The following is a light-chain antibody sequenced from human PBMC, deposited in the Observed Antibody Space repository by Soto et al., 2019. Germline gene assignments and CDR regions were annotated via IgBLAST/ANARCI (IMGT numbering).Light chain of an antibody. J-gene: IGKJ5*01. CDR1: QSLTSFY. CDR3: QQYDASPVT. V-gene: IGKV3-20*01. CDR2: GAT. Sequence: TVVTQSPATTSFSPVKRLSLSCXXSQSLTSFYLAWYQQKPGQAPRLLIYGATSRATGIPDRFSGSGSGTDFSLTVSRLEPEDFAVYYCQQYDASPVTFGQGTRLEIK.